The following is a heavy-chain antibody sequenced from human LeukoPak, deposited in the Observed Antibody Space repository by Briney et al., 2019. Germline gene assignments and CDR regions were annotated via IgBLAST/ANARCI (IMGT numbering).Heavy chain of an antibody. CDR3: SHSGYSYGLDC. Sequence: SPPTLVKPTQTLTLTCTILAFSLSTSGVGVCWIRQPPGKALEWLALIYWDDDKRYSPSPKSRLTITNDTYKDQVVLTMTNMDVVDTATYYSSHSGYSYGLDCWGQATLVTVSS. J-gene: IGHJ4*02. CDR2: IYWDDDK. D-gene: IGHD5-18*01. V-gene: IGHV2-5*02. CDR1: AFSLSTSGVG.